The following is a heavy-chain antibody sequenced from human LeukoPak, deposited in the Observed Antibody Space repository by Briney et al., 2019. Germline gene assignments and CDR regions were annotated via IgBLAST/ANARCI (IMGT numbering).Heavy chain of an antibody. CDR2: TYSGGNT. Sequence: GGSPRLSCAASGFTVSNSHMTWVRQTPGKGLEWVSVTYSGGNTDYADSVKGRFTISRDNSKNTLYLQMSSLRVEDTAIYYCARGRNYFPIDYWGQGTFVIVSS. CDR3: ARGRNYFPIDY. V-gene: IGHV3-53*01. CDR1: GFTVSNSH. D-gene: IGHD2/OR15-2a*01. J-gene: IGHJ4*02.